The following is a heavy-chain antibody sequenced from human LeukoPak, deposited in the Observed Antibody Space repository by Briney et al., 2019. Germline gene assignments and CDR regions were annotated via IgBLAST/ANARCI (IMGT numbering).Heavy chain of an antibody. V-gene: IGHV4-59*08. J-gene: IGHJ3*02. D-gene: IGHD3-10*01. Sequence: SETLSLTRTVPGGSLSSYFWSWIRPPPGKGLEWMGYIYYSGSTNYNPSLKSRVTISVDTSKNQFSLKLSSVTPADTAVYYCARLSIPRGSGRVIAFDIWGQGTMVTVSS. CDR1: GGSLSSYF. CDR2: IYYSGST. CDR3: ARLSIPRGSGRVIAFDI.